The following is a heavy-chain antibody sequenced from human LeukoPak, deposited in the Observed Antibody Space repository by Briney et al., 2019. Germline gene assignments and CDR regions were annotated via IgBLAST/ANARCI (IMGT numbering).Heavy chain of an antibody. CDR3: ARASDYCSSTSCRPYFDY. CDR1: GYTFTSYD. D-gene: IGHD2-2*01. Sequence: ASVKVSCKASGYTFTSYDINWVRQATGQGLEWMGWMNPNSGNTGYAQKFQGRVTMTRNTSISTAYMELSSLRSEDTAVYYCARASDYCSSTSCRPYFDYWGQGTLVTVSS. V-gene: IGHV1-8*01. J-gene: IGHJ4*02. CDR2: MNPNSGNT.